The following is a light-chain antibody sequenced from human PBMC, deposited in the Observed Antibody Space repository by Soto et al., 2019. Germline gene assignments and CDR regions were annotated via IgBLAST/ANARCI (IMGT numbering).Light chain of an antibody. CDR3: QQYDNLPLT. J-gene: IGKJ3*01. Sequence: DIVLTQTPLSSPVTLGQPASISCRSSQSLVHSDGNTYLSWLHQRPGQPPRLLIYGISNRFSGVPDRFSGSGAGTDFTLTINSLQSEDFAVYFCQQYDNLPLTFGPGTKVDIK. V-gene: IGKV2-24*01. CDR1: QSLVHSDGNTY. CDR2: GIS.